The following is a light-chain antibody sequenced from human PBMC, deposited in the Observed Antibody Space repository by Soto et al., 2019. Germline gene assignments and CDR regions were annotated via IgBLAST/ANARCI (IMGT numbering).Light chain of an antibody. Sequence: DIQMTQSPSSLSASVGDRVTITCRASQGISNYLAWYQQKPGKVPKLLIYAASTLQSGVPSRFSGSGSGTDFTLTISILQPEDVATYYCQKYNSAPPWTFGQGTKVDIK. V-gene: IGKV1-27*01. CDR3: QKYNSAPPWT. CDR2: AAS. J-gene: IGKJ1*01. CDR1: QGISNY.